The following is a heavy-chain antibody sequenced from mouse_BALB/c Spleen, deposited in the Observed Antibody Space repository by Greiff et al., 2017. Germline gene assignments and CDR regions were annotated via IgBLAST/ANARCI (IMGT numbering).Heavy chain of an antibody. J-gene: IGHJ3*01. CDR1: GFTFSSFG. V-gene: IGHV5-17*02. CDR3: ARRELGFAY. Sequence: DVKLVESGGGLVQPGGSRKLSCAASGFTFSSFGMHWVRQAPEKGLEWVAYISSGSSTIYYADTVKGRFTISRDNPKNTLFLQMTSLRSEDTAMYYCARRELGFAYWGQGTLVTVSA. CDR2: ISSGSSTI. D-gene: IGHD4-1*01.